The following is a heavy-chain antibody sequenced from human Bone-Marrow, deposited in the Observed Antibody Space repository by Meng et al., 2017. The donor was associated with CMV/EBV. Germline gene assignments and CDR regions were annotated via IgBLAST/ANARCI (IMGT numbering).Heavy chain of an antibody. CDR3: ASLRGVVVVPAAKDYYGMEG. Sequence: SLMVFCWASAGSFSRNAISWVRQPPGQGLEWMGGFIPILGIANYAQKFQGRVTITADKSTSTAYMELRSLRSEDTAVYYCASLRGVVVVPAAKDYYGMEGWGQGTTVTVSS. D-gene: IGHD2-2*01. CDR1: AGSFSRNA. J-gene: IGHJ6*02. CDR2: FIPILGIA. V-gene: IGHV1-69*10.